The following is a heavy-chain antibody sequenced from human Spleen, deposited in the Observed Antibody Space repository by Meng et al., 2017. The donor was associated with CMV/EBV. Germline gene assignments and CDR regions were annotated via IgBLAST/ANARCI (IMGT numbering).Heavy chain of an antibody. CDR1: GYTFTGHY. CDR3: ARVGTISYSGSYRYDY. Sequence: ASVKVSCKASGYTFTGHYLHWVRQAPGQGLEWMGWINPNSGGTNYAQKFQGRVTMTRDTSISTAYMELSRLRSDDTAMYYCARVGTISYSGSYRYDYWGQGTLVTVSS. J-gene: IGHJ4*02. V-gene: IGHV1-2*02. CDR2: INPNSGGT. D-gene: IGHD1-26*01.